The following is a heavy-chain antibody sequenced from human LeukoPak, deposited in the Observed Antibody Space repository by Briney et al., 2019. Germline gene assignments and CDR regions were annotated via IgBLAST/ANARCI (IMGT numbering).Heavy chain of an antibody. CDR2: IKRDGTDK. CDR1: GFTFNNYW. D-gene: IGHD6-19*01. J-gene: IGHJ4*02. CDR3: TRALYNTGWYPDYFDS. V-gene: IGHV3-7*01. Sequence: HPGGSLRLSCAASGFTFNNYWMSWVRQAPGKGLEWLANIKRDGTDKYYVGSVEGRFTISRDNAKNSLSLQMSSLRAEDTAIYYCTRALYNTGWYPDYFDSWGQGTLVTVSS.